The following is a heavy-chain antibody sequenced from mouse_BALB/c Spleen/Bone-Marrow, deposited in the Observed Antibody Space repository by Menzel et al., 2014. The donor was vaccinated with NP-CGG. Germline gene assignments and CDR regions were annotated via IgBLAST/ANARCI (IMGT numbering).Heavy chain of an antibody. Sequence: EVKLLESGGGLVQPGGSLKLSCAASGFDFSRYWMSWVRQAPGKGLEWIGEINPDSSTINYTPSLKDKLIISRDSAKNTLYLQMSKVRSEDTALYYCSRLYYYGNFAYWGQGTLVTVSA. CDR1: GFDFSRYW. D-gene: IGHD1-1*01. V-gene: IGHV4-1*02. CDR3: SRLYYYGNFAY. CDR2: INPDSSTI. J-gene: IGHJ3*01.